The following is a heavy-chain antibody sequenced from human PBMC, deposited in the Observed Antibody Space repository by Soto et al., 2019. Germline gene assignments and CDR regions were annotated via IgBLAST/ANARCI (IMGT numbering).Heavy chain of an antibody. CDR1: GFTFSDYA. V-gene: IGHV3-30-3*01. Sequence: PGGSLRLSCAASGFTFSDYAMDWVRQAPGKGLEWVAVISEDGTYKYHADSVKGRFTISRDNSKDTLYLQMITLRAEDTAVYYCAREGTLVGGAPFDYWGQGALVTVSS. CDR2: ISEDGTYK. D-gene: IGHD3-10*01. J-gene: IGHJ4*02. CDR3: AREGTLVGGAPFDY.